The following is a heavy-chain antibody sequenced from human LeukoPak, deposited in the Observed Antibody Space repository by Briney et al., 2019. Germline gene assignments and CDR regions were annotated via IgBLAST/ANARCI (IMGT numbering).Heavy chain of an antibody. J-gene: IGHJ4*02. CDR1: GFTFSSYW. CDR3: AKQPDKGYSYGYWGYFDY. Sequence: GGSLRLSCAASGFTFSSYWMSWVRQAPGKGLEWVANIKRDGSEKYYVDSVKGRFTTSRDNAKNSLYLQMNSLRAEDTAVYYCAKQPDKGYSYGYWGYFDYWGQGTLVTVSS. D-gene: IGHD5-18*01. V-gene: IGHV3-7*01. CDR2: IKRDGSEK.